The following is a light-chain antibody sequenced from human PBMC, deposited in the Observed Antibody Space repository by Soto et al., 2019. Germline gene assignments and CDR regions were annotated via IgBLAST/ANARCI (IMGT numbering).Light chain of an antibody. CDR2: GAS. CDR3: QQYSSWPPWT. Sequence: EIAMNQSPATLSVSPGEIATLSCRASQSGISNLAGYQQKPGQAPRLLIYGASARATGIPARFSGSGSGTEFTLTISSLESEDSAVYYCQQYSSWPPWTFGQGTKVEIK. V-gene: IGKV3-15*01. J-gene: IGKJ1*01. CDR1: QSGISN.